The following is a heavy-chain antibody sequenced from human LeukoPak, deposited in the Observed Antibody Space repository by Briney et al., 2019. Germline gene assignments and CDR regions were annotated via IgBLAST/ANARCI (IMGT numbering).Heavy chain of an antibody. J-gene: IGHJ4*02. CDR3: ASSGVVAATDY. CDR2: IKQDGSEK. V-gene: IGHV3-7*01. CDR1: GFTFSSYW. Sequence: TGGSLRLSCAASGFTFSSYWMSWVRQAPGKGLEWVANIKQDGSEKYYVDSVKGRFTISRDNAKNSLYLQMNSLRAEDTAVYHCASSGVVAATDYWGQGTLVTVSS. D-gene: IGHD2-15*01.